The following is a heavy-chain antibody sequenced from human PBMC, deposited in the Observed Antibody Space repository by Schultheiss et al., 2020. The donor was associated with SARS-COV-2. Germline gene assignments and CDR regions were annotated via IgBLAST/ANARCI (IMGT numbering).Heavy chain of an antibody. D-gene: IGHD4-17*01. CDR2: ISYDGSNK. CDR1: GFTFSSYG. J-gene: IGHJ6*02. V-gene: IGHV3-30*03. Sequence: GGSLRLSCVASGFTFSSYGMYWVRQAPGKGLEWVAVISYDGSNKYYADSVKGRFTISRDNSKNTLYLQMNSLRAEDTAVYYCARDAAGDYVSLYYYYGMDVWGQGTTVTVAS. CDR3: ARDAAGDYVSLYYYYGMDV.